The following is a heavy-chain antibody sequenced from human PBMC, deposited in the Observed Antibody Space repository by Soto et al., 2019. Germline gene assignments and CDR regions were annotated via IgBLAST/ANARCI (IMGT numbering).Heavy chain of an antibody. CDR3: ARVLSLGFSHYYYYMDV. CDR2: IYSGGST. V-gene: IGHV3-66*01. Sequence: GGSLRLSCAASGFTVSSNYMSWVRQAPGKGLEWVSVIYSGGSTYYADSVKGGFTISRDNSKNTLYLQMNSLRAEDTAVYYCARVLSLGFSHYYYYMDVWGKGTTVTVSS. CDR1: GFTVSSNY. D-gene: IGHD3-16*01. J-gene: IGHJ6*03.